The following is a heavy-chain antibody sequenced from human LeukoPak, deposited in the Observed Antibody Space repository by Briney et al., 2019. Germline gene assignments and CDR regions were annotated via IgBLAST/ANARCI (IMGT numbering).Heavy chain of an antibody. J-gene: IGHJ4*02. D-gene: IGHD2-15*01. CDR2: IYHSGST. Sequence: SETLSLTCAVSGGSISSSNWWSWVRQPPGKGLEWIGEIYHSGSTNYNPSLKSRVTISVDKSKNQFSLKLSSVTAADTAVYYCARGATYCSGGSCYKLSRVYYFDYWGQGTLVTVSS. CDR3: ARGATYCSGGSCYKLSRVYYFDY. V-gene: IGHV4-4*02. CDR1: GGSISSSNW.